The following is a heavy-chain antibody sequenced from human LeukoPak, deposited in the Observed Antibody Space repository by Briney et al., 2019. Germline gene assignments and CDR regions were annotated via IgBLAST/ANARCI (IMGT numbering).Heavy chain of an antibody. Sequence: GASVKVSCKASGGTFSSYAITWVRQAPGQGLEWMGGVIPIFDTANYAQKFQDRVTITADKSTTTAYMELRSLRSDDTALYYCARGWELSIWGQGTMVTVSS. CDR2: VIPIFDTA. J-gene: IGHJ3*02. CDR3: ARGWELSI. V-gene: IGHV1-69*06. CDR1: GGTFSSYA. D-gene: IGHD3-10*01.